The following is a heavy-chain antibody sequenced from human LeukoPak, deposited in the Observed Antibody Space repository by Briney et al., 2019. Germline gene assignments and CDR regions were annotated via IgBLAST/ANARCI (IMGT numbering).Heavy chain of an antibody. Sequence: SETLSLTCTVSGGSISSYYWSWIRQPPGKGLEWIGYIYYSGNFNYNPSLKSRVTISADTSKKQFSMKLSSVTAADTAVYCCARSPDGYRYTYFDYWGQGTLVTVSS. V-gene: IGHV4-59*01. CDR1: GGSISSYY. CDR3: ARSPDGYRYTYFDY. CDR2: IYYSGNF. D-gene: IGHD5-18*01. J-gene: IGHJ4*02.